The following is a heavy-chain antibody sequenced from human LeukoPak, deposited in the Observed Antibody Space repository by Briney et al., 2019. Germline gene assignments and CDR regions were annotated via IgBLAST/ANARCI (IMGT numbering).Heavy chain of an antibody. CDR2: INPSGGST. CDR3: ARDSTPTYYSGTYYFEY. CDR1: GYTFASYY. D-gene: IGHD1-26*01. V-gene: IGHV1-46*01. Sequence: ASVKVSCKASGYTFASYYMHWVRQAPGQGLEGMGIINPSGGSTTYAQKFQGRVTMTRDTSTSIVYAELSSLRSEDTAVYYCARDSTPTYYSGTYYFEYWGQGTLVTVSS. J-gene: IGHJ4*02.